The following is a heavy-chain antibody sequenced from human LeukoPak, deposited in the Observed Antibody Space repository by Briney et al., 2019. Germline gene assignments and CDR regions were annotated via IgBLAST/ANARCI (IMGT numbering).Heavy chain of an antibody. CDR1: GFSVSSKY. J-gene: IGHJ4*02. V-gene: IGHV3-53*01. CDR2: IYSGGTT. D-gene: IGHD6-19*01. Sequence: PGGSLRLSCAASGFSVSSKYMSWVRQPAGRGLEWVSVIYSGGTTFYADSGKGRFTISRDNSKNTLYLQMNSLRPDDTAVYYCTKLKGWYGDGYFDYWGPGTLVTVSS. CDR3: TKLKGWYGDGYFDY.